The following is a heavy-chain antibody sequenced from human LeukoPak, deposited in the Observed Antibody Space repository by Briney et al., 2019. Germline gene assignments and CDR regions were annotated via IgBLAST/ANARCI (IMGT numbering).Heavy chain of an antibody. CDR1: GFTFDDYA. J-gene: IGHJ6*02. V-gene: IGHV3-9*01. D-gene: IGHD6-19*01. CDR2: ISWNSGSI. CDR3: AKGMYSSGWYDYYYYGMDV. Sequence: GGSLRLSCAASGFTFDDYAMHWVRQAPGKGLGWVSGISWNSGSIGYADSVKGRFTISRDNAKNSLYLQMNSLRAEDTALYYCAKGMYSSGWYDYYYYGMDVWGQGTTVTVSS.